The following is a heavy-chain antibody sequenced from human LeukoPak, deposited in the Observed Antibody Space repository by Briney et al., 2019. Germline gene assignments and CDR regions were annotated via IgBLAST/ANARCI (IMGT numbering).Heavy chain of an antibody. J-gene: IGHJ4*02. CDR3: ARVRSSSPRNPFDY. CDR1: GFTFSSYA. Sequence: PGRSLRLSCAASGFTFSSYAMHWVRQAPGKGLEWVAVISYDGSNKYYADSVKGRFTISRDNSKNTLYLQMNSLRAEDTAVYYCARVRSSSPRNPFDYWGQGTLVTVSS. CDR2: ISYDGSNK. V-gene: IGHV3-30-3*01. D-gene: IGHD6-13*01.